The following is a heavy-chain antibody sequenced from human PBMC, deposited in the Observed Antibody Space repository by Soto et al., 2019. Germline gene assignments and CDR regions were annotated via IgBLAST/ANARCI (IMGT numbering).Heavy chain of an antibody. CDR2: IWYDGSNK. CDR1: GFTFSSYG. D-gene: IGHD2-2*01. CDR3: ARYRGRVVPAAIDY. Sequence: QVQLVESGGGVVQPGRSLRLSCAASGFTFSSYGMHWVRQAPGKGLEWVAVIWYDGSNKYYADYVKGRFTISRDNSKNTLYLQMNSLRAEDTAVYYCARYRGRVVPAAIDYWGQGTLVTVSS. J-gene: IGHJ4*02. V-gene: IGHV3-33*01.